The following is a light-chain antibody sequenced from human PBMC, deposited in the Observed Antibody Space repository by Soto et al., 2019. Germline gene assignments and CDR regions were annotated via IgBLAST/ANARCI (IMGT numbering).Light chain of an antibody. CDR3: QKYNSDPLT. CDR1: QGISNY. V-gene: IGKV1-27*01. Sequence: DIQLTQSPSFLSASVGDRVTITCRASQGISNYLAWYQQKPGKVRELLIYDAFTLQSGVPSRFSGSGSGTVFTLTISSLQPEDVATYYCQKYNSDPLTFGGGTKVDIK. J-gene: IGKJ4*01. CDR2: DAF.